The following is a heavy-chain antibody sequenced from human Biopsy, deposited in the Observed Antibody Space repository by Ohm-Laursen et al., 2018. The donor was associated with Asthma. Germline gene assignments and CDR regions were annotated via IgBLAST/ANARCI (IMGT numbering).Heavy chain of an antibody. CDR2: ISYDGSNK. CDR1: GFTFSSYA. CDR3: AKVRSDWVITESFDY. Sequence: SLRLSCTASGFTFSSYAMHWVRQAPGKGLEWVAVISYDGSNKYYADSVEGRFTISRDNAKNSVFLHMDSLGPEDTAFYYCAKVRSDWVITESFDYWGQGVLVTVSS. D-gene: IGHD3-22*01. J-gene: IGHJ4*02. V-gene: IGHV3-30-3*01.